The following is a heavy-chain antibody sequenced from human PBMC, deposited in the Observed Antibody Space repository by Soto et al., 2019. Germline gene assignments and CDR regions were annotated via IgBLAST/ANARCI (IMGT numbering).Heavy chain of an antibody. CDR2: INHSGST. J-gene: IGHJ6*02. V-gene: IGHV4-34*01. CDR1: GGSFSGYY. Sequence: KTSETLSLTCAVYGGSFSGYYWSWIRQPPGKGLEWIGEINHSGSTNYNPSLKSRVTISVDTSKNQFSLKLSSVTAADTAVYYCARKYDFWSLGPYYYYGMDVWGQGTTVTVSS. D-gene: IGHD3-3*01. CDR3: ARKYDFWSLGPYYYYGMDV.